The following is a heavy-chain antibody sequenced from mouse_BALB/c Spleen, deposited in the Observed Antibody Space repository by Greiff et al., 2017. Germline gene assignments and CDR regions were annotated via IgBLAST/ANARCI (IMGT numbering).Heavy chain of an antibody. CDR3: ARYYYGSSYGAMDY. D-gene: IGHD1-1*01. CDR2: ISSGSSTI. CDR1: GFTFSSFG. Sequence: EVNLVESGGGLVQPGGSRKLSCAASGFTFSSFGMHWVRQAPEKGLEWVAYISSGSSTIYYADTVKGRFTISRDNPKNTLFLQMTSLRSEDTAMYYCARYYYGSSYGAMDYWGQGTSVTVSS. J-gene: IGHJ4*01. V-gene: IGHV5-17*02.